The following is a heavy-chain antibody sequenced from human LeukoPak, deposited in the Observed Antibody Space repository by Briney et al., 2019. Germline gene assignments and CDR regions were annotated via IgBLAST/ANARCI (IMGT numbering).Heavy chain of an antibody. D-gene: IGHD3-9*01. V-gene: IGHV3-23*01. J-gene: IGHJ4*02. CDR3: ATYNVLTARKVVY. CDR1: GCTFSSYA. CDR2: ISSGGGNT. Sequence: GGSLRLSCAASGCTFSSYAMTWIRQAPVKGLEWVSTISSGGGNTYYADSVKGRFTISRDNSKTTLYLQMNSLRVEDTAIYYCATYNVLTARKVVYWGQATMVTVSS.